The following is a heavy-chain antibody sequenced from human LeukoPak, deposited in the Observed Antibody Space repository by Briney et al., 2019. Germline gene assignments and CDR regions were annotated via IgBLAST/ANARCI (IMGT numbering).Heavy chain of an antibody. CDR2: VSGSGGST. CDR1: GFTFSSYA. J-gene: IGHJ4*02. Sequence: GGSLRLSCAASGFTFSSYAMSWVRQAPGKGLEWVSAVSGSGGSTYYADSVMGRFTISRDNSKNTLYLQMNSLRAEDTAVYYCAKDGYYGSGSYYKNQQYYFDYWGQGTLVTVSS. CDR3: AKDGYYGSGSYYKNQQYYFDY. D-gene: IGHD3-10*01. V-gene: IGHV3-23*01.